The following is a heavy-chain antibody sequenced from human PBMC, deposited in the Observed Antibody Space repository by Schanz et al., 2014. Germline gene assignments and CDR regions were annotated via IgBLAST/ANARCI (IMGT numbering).Heavy chain of an antibody. J-gene: IGHJ4*02. D-gene: IGHD2-15*01. CDR1: GFSFSSYS. Sequence: DLVESGGGLIQRGESLRLSCSASGFSFSSYSMNWVCQAPGKGLEWVSYICSSGNTIYYAGSVKGRFSISRDYSKNTLYLQMSSLRAEDTAIYYCARDRGYCSGGSCLTFDYWGQGTLVTVSS. CDR3: ARDRGYCSGGSCLTFDY. CDR2: ICSSGNTI. V-gene: IGHV3-48*01.